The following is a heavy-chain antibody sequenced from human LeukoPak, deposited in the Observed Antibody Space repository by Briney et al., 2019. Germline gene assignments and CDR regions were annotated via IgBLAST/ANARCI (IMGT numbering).Heavy chain of an antibody. J-gene: IGHJ4*02. CDR3: ARAIWFGELKK. CDR1: GYTFTSYG. D-gene: IGHD3-10*01. Sequence: ASVKVSCKASGYTFTSYGISWVRQAPGQGLEWMGWINPNSGGTNYAQKFQGRVTMTRDTSISTAYMELSRLRSDDTAVYYCARAIWFGELKKWGQGTLVTVSS. CDR2: INPNSGGT. V-gene: IGHV1-2*02.